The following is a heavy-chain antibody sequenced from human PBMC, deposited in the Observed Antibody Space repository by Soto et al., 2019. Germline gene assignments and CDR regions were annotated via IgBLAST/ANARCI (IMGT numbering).Heavy chain of an antibody. CDR2: IKSKPHGWAT. V-gene: IGHV3-15*01. CDR1: GFTFSNAW. D-gene: IGHD2-21*01. CDR3: TTDSLGRCPPPYYFDN. J-gene: IGHJ4*02. Sequence: EVQLVESGGGLVKPGGSLRLSCAASGFTFSNAWMSWVRQAPGKGLEWVGRIKSKPHGWATDYAAPVKGRFTISRDDSKNTLYLQMDSLKTEDIAVYYCTTDSLGRCPPPYYFDNWGQGTLVTVSS.